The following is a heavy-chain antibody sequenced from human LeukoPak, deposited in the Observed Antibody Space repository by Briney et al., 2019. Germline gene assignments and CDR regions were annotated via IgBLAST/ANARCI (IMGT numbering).Heavy chain of an antibody. CDR3: ARYGSTSWDV. V-gene: IGHV4-39*07. CDR2: FYYSGST. J-gene: IGHJ6*04. CDR1: GGSISSSSYY. Sequence: PSETLSLTCTVSGGSISSSSYYWGWIRQPPGKGLEWIGSFYYSGSTYYNPSLKSRVTISVDTSKNQFSLKLSSVTAADTAVYYCARYGSTSWDVWGKGTTVTVSS. D-gene: IGHD2-2*01.